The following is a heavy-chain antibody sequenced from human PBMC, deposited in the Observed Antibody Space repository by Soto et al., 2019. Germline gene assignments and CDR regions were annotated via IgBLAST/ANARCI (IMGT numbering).Heavy chain of an antibody. CDR1: GYTFTSYD. J-gene: IGHJ4*02. CDR3: ATLGTLPSLAVAANSLDH. CDR2: MNPNSGNT. V-gene: IGHV1-8*01. D-gene: IGHD6-19*01. Sequence: ASVKVSCKTSGYTFTSYDINWLRQATGQGLEWMGWMNPNSGNTGYAQKFQGRVTMTRNTSISTAYMELSSLRSEDTSVYYCATLGTLPSLAVAANSLDHWGQGTLITVSS.